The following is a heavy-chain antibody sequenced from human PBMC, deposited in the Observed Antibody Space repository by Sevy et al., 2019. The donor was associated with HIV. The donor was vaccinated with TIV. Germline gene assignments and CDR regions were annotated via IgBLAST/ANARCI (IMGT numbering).Heavy chain of an antibody. CDR1: GFTFSNYA. V-gene: IGHV3-33*01. J-gene: IGHJ4*02. CDR2: IWSDGAYQ. CDR3: ARGGYYYDNAAYYALDS. D-gene: IGHD3-22*01. Sequence: EGSLRLSCAATGFTFSNYAMHWVHQAPGKGMEWVAIIWSDGAYQYHGDSVKGRFTISRDNSKNTLYLQMNNVRVEDTAVYYCARGGYYYDNAAYYALDSWGQGTLVTVSS.